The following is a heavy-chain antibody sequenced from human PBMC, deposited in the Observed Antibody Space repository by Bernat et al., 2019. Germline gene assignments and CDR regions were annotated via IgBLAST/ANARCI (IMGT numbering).Heavy chain of an antibody. J-gene: IGHJ6*03. D-gene: IGHD3-3*01. CDR1: GGSISSYY. V-gene: IGHV4-59*01. CDR2: IYYSGST. Sequence: QVQLQESGPGLVKPSETLSLTCTVSGGSISSYYWSWIRQPPGKGLEWIGYIYYSGSTNYNPSLKSRVTISVDTSKNQFSLKLSSVTAADTAVYYCARVPPGSGYYYYMDVWGKGTTVTVSS. CDR3: ARVPPGSGYYYYMDV.